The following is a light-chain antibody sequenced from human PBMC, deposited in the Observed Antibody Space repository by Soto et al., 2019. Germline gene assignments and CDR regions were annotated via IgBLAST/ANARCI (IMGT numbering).Light chain of an antibody. CDR2: AAS. Sequence: DVQMTQSPSSLSALVGDRVTITCRASQSVSRYLNWYQHKPGKAPKLLIYAASTLQSGVPSRFSGSGSGTDFTLTISCLQSEDFATYYCQQYYSYPRTFGQGTKV. V-gene: IGKV1-39*01. J-gene: IGKJ1*01. CDR3: QQYYSYPRT. CDR1: QSVSRY.